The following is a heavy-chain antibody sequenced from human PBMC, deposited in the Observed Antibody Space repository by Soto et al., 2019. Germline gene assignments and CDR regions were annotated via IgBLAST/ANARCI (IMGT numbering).Heavy chain of an antibody. J-gene: IGHJ4*02. V-gene: IGHV4-4*02. CDR1: SGSISSSNW. Sequence: SETLSLTCAVSSGSISSSNWWSWVRQPPGKGLEWIGEIYHGGSTNYNPSLKSRVTISVDKSKNQFSLKLSSVTAADTAVYYCAIVIAAAPGYYYFDYCGKGTLVPVSS. CDR3: AIVIAAAPGYYYFDY. D-gene: IGHD6-13*01. CDR2: IYHGGST.